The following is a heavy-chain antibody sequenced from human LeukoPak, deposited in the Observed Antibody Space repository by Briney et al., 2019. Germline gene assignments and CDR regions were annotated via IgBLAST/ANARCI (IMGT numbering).Heavy chain of an antibody. D-gene: IGHD1-1*01. J-gene: IGHJ4*02. CDR3: ARDGNAL. V-gene: IGHV4-38-2*02. Sequence: SETLSLTCTVSGDSISSGYYWGWIRQPPGKGLEWIGSIYHSGSTHYNPSLKSRVTISIDTSKNQFSLKLRSVTAADTAVYCARDGNALWGQGTLVTVSS. CDR1: GDSISSGYY. CDR2: IYHSGST.